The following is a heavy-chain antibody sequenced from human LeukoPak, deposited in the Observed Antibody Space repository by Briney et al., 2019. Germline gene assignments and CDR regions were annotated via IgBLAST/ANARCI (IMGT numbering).Heavy chain of an antibody. J-gene: IGHJ4*02. Sequence: PGGSLRLSCAASGFTFDDYAMHWVRQAPGKGLEGVSLISWDGGSTYYADSVKGRFTISRDNSKNSLYLQMNSLRAEDTALYYCAKDVEKYSSGYYFDYWGQGTLVTVSS. V-gene: IGHV3-43D*03. CDR1: GFTFDDYA. CDR2: ISWDGGST. D-gene: IGHD3-22*01. CDR3: AKDVEKYSSGYYFDY.